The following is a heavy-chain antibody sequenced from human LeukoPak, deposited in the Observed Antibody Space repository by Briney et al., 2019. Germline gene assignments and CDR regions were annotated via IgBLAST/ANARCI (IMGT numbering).Heavy chain of an antibody. CDR3: AKVILSSGWYDVY. Sequence: GGSLRLSCAASGFTVSSNYMSWVRQAPGKGLEWVSVIYSGGSTYYADSVKGRFTISRDNSKNTLYLQMNSLRAEDTAVYYCAKVILSSGWYDVYWGQGTLVTVSS. D-gene: IGHD6-19*01. CDR1: GFTVSSNY. J-gene: IGHJ4*02. CDR2: IYSGGST. V-gene: IGHV3-53*01.